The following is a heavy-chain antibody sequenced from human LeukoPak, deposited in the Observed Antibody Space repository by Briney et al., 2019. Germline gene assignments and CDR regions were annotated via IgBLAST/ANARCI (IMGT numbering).Heavy chain of an antibody. J-gene: IGHJ4*02. CDR2: VSASGPNT. V-gene: IGHV3-23*01. CDR3: ARGRGSSRYYFDH. CDR1: GFTFGSYA. Sequence: PGGSLRLSCAASGFTFGSYAMGWVRQAPGKGLEWVSAVSASGPNTYYADSVKGRFTVSRDNSKNTLYLQMSSLRADDTAVYYCARGRGSSRYYFDHWGRGTLVTVSS. D-gene: IGHD1-26*01.